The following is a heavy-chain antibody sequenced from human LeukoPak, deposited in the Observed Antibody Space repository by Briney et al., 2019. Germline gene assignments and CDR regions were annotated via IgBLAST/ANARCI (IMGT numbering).Heavy chain of an antibody. J-gene: IGHJ4*02. V-gene: IGHV1-69*01. D-gene: IGHD3-10*01. CDR2: IIPIFGTA. CDR3: ARAQASFYGSGSYGASY. Sequence: SVKVPCKASGGTFSSYAISWVRQAPGQGLEWMGGIIPIFGTANYAQKFQGKVTITADESPSTAYMELSSLRSEGTAVYYCARAQASFYGSGSYGASYWGQGTLVTVSS. CDR1: GGTFSSYA.